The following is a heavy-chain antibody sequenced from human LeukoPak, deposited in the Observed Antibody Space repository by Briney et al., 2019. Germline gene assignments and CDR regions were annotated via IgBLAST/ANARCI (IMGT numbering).Heavy chain of an antibody. CDR2: ISSSSSTI. CDR3: ARDYLTRSAFDI. V-gene: IGHV3-48*01. J-gene: IGHJ3*02. CDR1: GFTFSSYT. Sequence: GGSLRLSCAASGFTFSSYTMNWVRQAPGKGLEWVSYISSSSSTIYYADSVKGRFTISRDNAKNTLYLQMNSLRAEDTAVYYCARDYLTRSAFDIWGQGTMVTVSS.